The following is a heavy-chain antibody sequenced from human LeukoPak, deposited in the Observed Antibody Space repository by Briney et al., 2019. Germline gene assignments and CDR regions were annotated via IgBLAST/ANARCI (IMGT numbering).Heavy chain of an antibody. CDR3: ASGDYVWGSYRYWFDY. CDR2: ISGSGGST. CDR1: GFTFSSYA. D-gene: IGHD3-16*02. J-gene: IGHJ4*02. V-gene: IGHV3-23*01. Sequence: LPGGSLRLSCAASGFTFSSYAMSWVRQAPGKGLEWVSAISGSGGSTYYADSVKGRFTISRDNSKNTLYLQMNSLRAEGTAVYYCASGDYVWGSYRYWFDYWGQGTLVTVSS.